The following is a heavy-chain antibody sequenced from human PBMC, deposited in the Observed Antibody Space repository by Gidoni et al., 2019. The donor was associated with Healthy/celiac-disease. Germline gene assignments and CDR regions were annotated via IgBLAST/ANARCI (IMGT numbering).Heavy chain of an antibody. D-gene: IGHD6-19*01. Sequence: EVQLVESGGGLVKPGRSLRLSCTASGFTFGDYAMSWFRQTPGKGLEWVGFMRSKGYGGTTEYAASVKGRFTISRDDSKSIAYLQMNSLKTEDTAVYYCTSGIAVGDAFDIWGQGTMVTVSS. CDR2: MRSKGYGGTT. CDR3: TSGIAVGDAFDI. V-gene: IGHV3-49*05. J-gene: IGHJ3*02. CDR1: GFTFGDYA.